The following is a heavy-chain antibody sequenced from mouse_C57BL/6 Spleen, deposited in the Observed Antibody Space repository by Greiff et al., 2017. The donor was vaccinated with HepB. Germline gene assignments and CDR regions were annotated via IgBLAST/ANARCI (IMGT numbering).Heavy chain of an antibody. Sequence: VQLQQPGAELVRPGSSVKLSCKASGYTFTSYWMDWVKQRPGQGLEWIGNIYPSDSETHYNQKFKDKATLTVDKSSSTAYMQLSSLTSEDSAVYYCATYYGSSYDAMDYWGQGTSVTVSS. CDR3: ATYYGSSYDAMDY. J-gene: IGHJ4*01. CDR2: IYPSDSET. CDR1: GYTFTSYW. V-gene: IGHV1-61*01. D-gene: IGHD1-1*01.